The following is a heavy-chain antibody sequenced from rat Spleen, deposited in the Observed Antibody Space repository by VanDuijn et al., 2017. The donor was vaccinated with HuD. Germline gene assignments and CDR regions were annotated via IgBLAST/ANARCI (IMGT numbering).Heavy chain of an antibody. D-gene: IGHD2-1*01. V-gene: IGHV3-1*01. CDR2: INYSGFT. J-gene: IGHJ2*01. Sequence: EVQLQESGPGLVKPSQSLSLTCSVTGYSITSNYWGWIRKFPGNKMEWIGHINYSGFTSYNPSLKSRVSITRDTSKNQFFLQLKSVTTEDTAAYYCARTTYDYFDYWGQGVMVTVSS. CDR3: ARTTYDYFDY. CDR1: GYSITSNY.